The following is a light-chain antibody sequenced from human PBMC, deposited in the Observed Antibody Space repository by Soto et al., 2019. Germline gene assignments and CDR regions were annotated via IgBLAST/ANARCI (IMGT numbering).Light chain of an antibody. CDR1: QGISSY. J-gene: IGKJ3*01. CDR3: QQDNNWPVT. CDR2: DAS. Sequence: EIVLTQSPATLSSSAGERATLSCRASQGISSYLAWYQQKPGQAPRLLIYDASTRAPGIPARFSGSGSVTDFTLTISSLQPEDFAIYYCQQDNNWPVTFGHGTKVDIK. V-gene: IGKV3-11*01.